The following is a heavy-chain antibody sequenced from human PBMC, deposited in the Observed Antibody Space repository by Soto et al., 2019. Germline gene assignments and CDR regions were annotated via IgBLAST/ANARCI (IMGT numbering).Heavy chain of an antibody. Sequence: SETLSLTCTVSGGSISSGDYYWSWIRQPPGKGLEWIGYIYYSGSTYYNPSLKSRVTISVDTSKNQFSLKLSSVTAADTAVYYCARESLYYYDSSGYYRPIEYYYYYGMDVWGQGTTVTVSS. D-gene: IGHD3-22*01. J-gene: IGHJ6*02. CDR2: IYYSGST. CDR1: GGSISSGDYY. CDR3: ARESLYYYDSSGYYRPIEYYYYYGMDV. V-gene: IGHV4-30-4*01.